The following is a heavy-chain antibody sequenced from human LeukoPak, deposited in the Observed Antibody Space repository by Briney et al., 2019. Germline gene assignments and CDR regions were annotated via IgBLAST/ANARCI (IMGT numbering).Heavy chain of an antibody. CDR1: GGSISSYY. Sequence: PSETPSLTCTVSGGSISSYYWSWIRQPPGKGLEWIGYIYYSGSTNYNPSLKSRVTISVYTSKNQFSLKLSSVTAADTAAYYCARVYCSGGSCYPPLHFDYWGQGTLVTVSS. CDR3: ARVYCSGGSCYPPLHFDY. V-gene: IGHV4-59*01. J-gene: IGHJ4*02. D-gene: IGHD2-15*01. CDR2: IYYSGST.